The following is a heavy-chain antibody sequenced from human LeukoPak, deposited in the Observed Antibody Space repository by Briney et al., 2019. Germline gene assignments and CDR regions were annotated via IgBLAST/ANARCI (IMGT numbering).Heavy chain of an antibody. CDR1: GFTFSSHA. CDR3: AKGTDYGGNSYFDY. Sequence: GGSLRLSCAASGFTFSSHAMSWVRQAPGKGLEWVSAISGSGGSTYYADSVKGRFTISRDNSKNTLYLQMNSLRAEDTAVYYCAKGTDYGGNSYFDYWGQGTLVTVSS. CDR2: ISGSGGST. D-gene: IGHD4-23*01. V-gene: IGHV3-23*01. J-gene: IGHJ4*02.